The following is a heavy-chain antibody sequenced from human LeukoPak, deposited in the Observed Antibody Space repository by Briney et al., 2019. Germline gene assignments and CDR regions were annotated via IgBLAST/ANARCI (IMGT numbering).Heavy chain of an antibody. V-gene: IGHV4-59*01. J-gene: IGHJ6*03. CDR3: AGGGDSSVLRYYYYMDV. CDR2: IYYSGST. Sequence: SETLSLTCTVSGGSISSYYWSWSRQPPGKGLELVGYIYYSGSTNYNPSLKSRVTISVDTSKNQFSLKLSSVTAADTAVYYCAGGGDSSVLRYYYYMDVWGKGTTVTVSS. CDR1: GGSISSYY. D-gene: IGHD3-22*01.